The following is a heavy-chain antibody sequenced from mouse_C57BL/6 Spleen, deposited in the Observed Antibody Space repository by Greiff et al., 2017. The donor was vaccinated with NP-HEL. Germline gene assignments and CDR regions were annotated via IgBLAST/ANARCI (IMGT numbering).Heavy chain of an antibody. CDR1: GFTFSDYG. V-gene: IGHV5-17*01. J-gene: IGHJ1*03. CDR3: ARPLTGGFDV. D-gene: IGHD4-1*01. CDR2: ISSGSSTI. Sequence: EVQLVESGGGLVKPGGSLKLSCAASGFTFSDYGMHWVRQAPEKGLEWVAYISSGSSTIYYADTVKGRFTISRDNAKNTLFLQMTSLRSEDTAMYYCARPLTGGFDVWGTGTTVTVSS.